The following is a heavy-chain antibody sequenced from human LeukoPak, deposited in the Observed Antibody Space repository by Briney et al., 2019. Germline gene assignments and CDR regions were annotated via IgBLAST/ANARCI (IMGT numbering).Heavy chain of an antibody. CDR3: ARDYTIAVGTTTYLQH. CDR1: GYTFTSYG. CDR2: INTNTGNP. J-gene: IGHJ1*01. Sequence: ASVKVSRKASGYTFTSYGISWVRQAPGQGLELMGWINTNTGNPTYAQGFTGRFVFSLDTSVSTAYLQISSLKAEDTAVYYCARDYTIAVGTTTYLQHWGQGTLVTVSS. V-gene: IGHV7-4-1*02. D-gene: IGHD1-14*01.